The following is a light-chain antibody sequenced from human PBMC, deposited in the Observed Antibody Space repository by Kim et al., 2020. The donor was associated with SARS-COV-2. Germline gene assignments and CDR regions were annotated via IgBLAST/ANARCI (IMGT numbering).Light chain of an antibody. J-gene: IGLJ3*02. CDR1: SLRSYY. CDR3: NSRDSSGNHEGV. CDR2: GKN. V-gene: IGLV3-19*01. Sequence: VALGQTVRITCQGDSLRSYYASWYQQKPGQAPVLVIYGKNNRPSGIPDRFSGSSSGNTASLTITGAQAEDEADYYCNSRDSSGNHEGVFGGGTQLTVL.